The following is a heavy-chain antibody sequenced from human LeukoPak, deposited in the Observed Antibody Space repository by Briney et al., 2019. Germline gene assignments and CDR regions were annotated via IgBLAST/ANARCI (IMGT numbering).Heavy chain of an antibody. CDR2: TYYSGST. CDR1: GGSISSYY. CDR3: AREHTAAAGDNWFDP. V-gene: IGHV4-59*01. Sequence: SETLSLTCTVSGGSISSYYLSWIRQPPGKGLEWIGYTYYSGSTNYNPSLKSRVTISVDTSKNQFSLKLSSVTAADTAVYYCAREHTAAAGDNWFDPWGQGTLVTVSS. D-gene: IGHD6-13*01. J-gene: IGHJ5*02.